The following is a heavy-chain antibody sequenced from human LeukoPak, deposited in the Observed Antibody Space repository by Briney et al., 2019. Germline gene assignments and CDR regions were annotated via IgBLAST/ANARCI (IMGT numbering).Heavy chain of an antibody. CDR3: IRETHVGLHLEY. D-gene: IGHD3-10*02. CDR1: GFTFTTYW. V-gene: IGHV3-74*03. CDR2: INTDGRVT. J-gene: IGHJ4*02. Sequence: GESLTLSCTASGFTFTTYWMHWVRQAPRKGLAWAARINTDGRVTTYAESVKGRFTVSRDNAENTLYLEMNNLRPEDTAVYYCIRETHVGLHLEYWGQGTLATVTS.